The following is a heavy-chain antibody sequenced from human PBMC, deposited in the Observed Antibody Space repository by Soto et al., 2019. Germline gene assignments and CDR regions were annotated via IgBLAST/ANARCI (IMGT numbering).Heavy chain of an antibody. CDR2: ISGSGGST. J-gene: IGHJ4*02. Sequence: EVQLLESGGGLVQPGGSLRLSCAASGFTFSSYAMSWVRQAPGKGLEWVSAISGSGGSTYYADSVKGRFTISRDNSKNTLYLQMNRLRAEDTAVYYCAKYLGWNYAPQYYWGQGTLVTVSS. CDR3: AKYLGWNYAPQYY. CDR1: GFTFSSYA. V-gene: IGHV3-23*01. D-gene: IGHD1-7*01.